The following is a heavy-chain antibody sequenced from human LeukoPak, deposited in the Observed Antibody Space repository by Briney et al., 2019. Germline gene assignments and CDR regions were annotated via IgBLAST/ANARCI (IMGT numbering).Heavy chain of an antibody. V-gene: IGHV4-31*03. Sequence: SSETLSLTCTVSGVSISSGGYYWSWIRQHPGKGLEWIGYIYYSGSTYYNPSLKSRVTISVDTSKNQFSLKLSSVTAADTAVYYCASLGEATNSLIFDYWGQGTLVTVSS. J-gene: IGHJ4*02. CDR1: GVSISSGGYY. CDR2: IYYSGST. D-gene: IGHD3-10*01. CDR3: ASLGEATNSLIFDY.